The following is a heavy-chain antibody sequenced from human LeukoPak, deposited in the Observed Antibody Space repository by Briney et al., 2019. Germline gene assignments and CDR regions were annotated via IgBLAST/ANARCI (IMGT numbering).Heavy chain of an antibody. J-gene: IGHJ4*02. CDR3: MRSKTGTYGPLDY. V-gene: IGHV4-59*01. Sequence: PSETLSLTCTVTGGSLIHYYWSWIRQPPGKGLEWIGYIYYSGTTNYNPSLKSRVTISVDTSKNQFSLKVNSVTAADTAVYSCMRSKTGTYGPLDYWGQGTLVTVSS. D-gene: IGHD1-7*01. CDR2: IYYSGTT. CDR1: GGSLIHYY.